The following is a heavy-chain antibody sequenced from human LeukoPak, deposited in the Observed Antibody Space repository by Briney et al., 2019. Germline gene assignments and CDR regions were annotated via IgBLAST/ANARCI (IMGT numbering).Heavy chain of an antibody. J-gene: IGHJ4*02. CDR1: GGSISRSTYY. V-gene: IGHV4-39*02. CDR3: AREVTVY. Sequence: SETLSLTCIVSGGSISRSTYYWGWIRQPPGKGLEWIGSNYSGSTYHNPSLKSRVTISVDTSQNQFSLKLSSVTAEDTAVYYCAREVTVYWGQGTLVTVSS. CDR2: NYSGST. D-gene: IGHD4-11*01.